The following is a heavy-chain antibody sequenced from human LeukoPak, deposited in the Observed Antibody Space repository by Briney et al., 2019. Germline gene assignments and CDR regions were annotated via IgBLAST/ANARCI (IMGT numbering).Heavy chain of an antibody. CDR2: IYTSGST. V-gene: IGHV4-4*07. Sequence: PSETLSLTCSVSGGSISSYYWSWIRQSAGKGLEWIGRIYTSGSTNYNPSLKSRVTMSVDTSKNQFSLKLSSVTAADTAVYYCARNGGSGTYYDGSFDYWGQGTLVTVSS. D-gene: IGHD1-26*01. CDR1: GGSISSYY. J-gene: IGHJ4*02. CDR3: ARNGGSGTYYDGSFDY.